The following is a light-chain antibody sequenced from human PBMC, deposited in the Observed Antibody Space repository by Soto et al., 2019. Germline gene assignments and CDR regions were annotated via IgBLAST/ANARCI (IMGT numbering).Light chain of an antibody. J-gene: IGKJ4*01. CDR2: GSF. CDR3: QRYNNWPLT. CDR1: QSVDNN. V-gene: IGKV3-15*01. Sequence: EIVMTQSPVTLSASPGESATLSCRASQSVDNNVAWYQQKPGQAPRLLIVGSFARATGIPARFSGSRSGPEFTLTINSLQSEDFAIYYCQRYNNWPLTFGGGTKVDIK.